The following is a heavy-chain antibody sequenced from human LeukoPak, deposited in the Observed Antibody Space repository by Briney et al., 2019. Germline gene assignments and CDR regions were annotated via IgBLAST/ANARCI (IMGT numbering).Heavy chain of an antibody. CDR2: IKQDGSEK. CDR1: GFTFSSYW. CDR3: ARGRAYYYGSGSLDY. J-gene: IGHJ4*02. Sequence: PGGSLRLSCAASGFTFSSYWMSWVRQAPGKGLEWVANIKQDGSEKYYVDSVKGRFTITRDNAKNSLYLQMNSLRSDDTAVYYCARGRAYYYGSGSLDYWGQGTLVTVSS. D-gene: IGHD3-10*01. V-gene: IGHV3-7*03.